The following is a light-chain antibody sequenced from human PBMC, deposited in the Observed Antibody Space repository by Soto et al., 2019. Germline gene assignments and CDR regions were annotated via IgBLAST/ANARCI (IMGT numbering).Light chain of an antibody. J-gene: IGKJ1*01. CDR2: DAT. Sequence: DVQLIQSPSTLSASIGDRVTITCRVSQPIRDWVAWYQQKPGKAPKLLIYDATSSDTEVPSRFSGSGSETEFTLTISSLQPGDFATYYCQQYDYYSNTFGQGTKVEI. CDR1: QPIRDW. V-gene: IGKV1-5*01. CDR3: QQYDYYSNT.